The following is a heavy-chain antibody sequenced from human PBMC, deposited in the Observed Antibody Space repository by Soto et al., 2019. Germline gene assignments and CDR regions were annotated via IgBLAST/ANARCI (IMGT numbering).Heavy chain of an antibody. Sequence: EASVKVSCKASGYTFTGDYMHWVRQAPGQGLEWMGWINPNSGGTNYAQKFQGWVTMTRDTSISTAYMELSRLRSDDTAVYYCARVRGSGYPYSGAFDIWGQGTMVTVSS. CDR2: INPNSGGT. D-gene: IGHD5-12*01. J-gene: IGHJ3*02. CDR3: ARVRGSGYPYSGAFDI. CDR1: GYTFTGDY. V-gene: IGHV1-2*04.